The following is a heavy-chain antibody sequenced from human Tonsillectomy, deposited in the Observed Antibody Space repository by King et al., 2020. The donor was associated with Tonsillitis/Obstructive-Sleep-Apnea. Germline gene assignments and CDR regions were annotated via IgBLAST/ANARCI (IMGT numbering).Heavy chain of an antibody. Sequence: TLKESGPTLVKPTQTLTLTCTFSGFSLSTSGVGVGWIRQPPGKALEWLALIFLYDDMRYSPSLNSRLTLTKDTSKNQVVLTMTHMDPVDTATYYCAHRVGAKYFQNWGQGTLITVSS. V-gene: IGHV2-5*01. CDR1: GFSLSTSGVG. CDR2: IFLYDDM. D-gene: IGHD3-3*01. CDR3: AHRVGAKYFQN. J-gene: IGHJ1*01.